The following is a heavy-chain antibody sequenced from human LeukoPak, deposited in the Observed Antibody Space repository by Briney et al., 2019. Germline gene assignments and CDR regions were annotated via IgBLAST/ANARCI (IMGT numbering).Heavy chain of an antibody. CDR3: ARFEAARPGFDY. D-gene: IGHD6-6*01. V-gene: IGHV1-2*06. CDR2: NNPNSGGT. CDR1: GYTFTGYY. J-gene: IGHJ4*02. Sequence: ASVKVSCKASGYTFTGYYMHWVRQAPGQGLEWMGRNNPNSGGTNYAQKFQGRVTMTRDTSISTAYMELSRLRSDDTAVYYCARFEAARPGFDYWGQGTLVTVSS.